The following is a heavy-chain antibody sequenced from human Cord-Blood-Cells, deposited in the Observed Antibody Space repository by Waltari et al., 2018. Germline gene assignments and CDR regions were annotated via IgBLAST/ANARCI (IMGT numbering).Heavy chain of an antibody. CDR1: GFTLSSYG. V-gene: IGHV3-33*01. Sequence: QVQLVESGGGVVQPGRSLRLSCAASGFTLSSYGMHWVRQAPGKGLEWVAVIWYDGSNKYYADSVKGRFTISRDNSKNTLYLQMNSLRAEDTAVYYCARWGSSSPAPIDYWGQGTLVTVSS. CDR2: IWYDGSNK. D-gene: IGHD6-6*01. CDR3: ARWGSSSPAPIDY. J-gene: IGHJ4*02.